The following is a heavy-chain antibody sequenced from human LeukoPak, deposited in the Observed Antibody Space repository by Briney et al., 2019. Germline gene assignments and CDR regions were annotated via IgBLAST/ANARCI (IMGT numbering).Heavy chain of an antibody. CDR1: GFIFSNYG. V-gene: IGHV3-30*02. Sequence: GGSLRLSCAASGFIFSNYGMHWVRQAPGKGLEWVAFIRYDESNKFYADSVKGRFTIPRDNSKNILFLQMNSLRAEDTAVYYCATMQWLEGVDWFDPWGQGTLVTVSS. J-gene: IGHJ5*02. CDR2: IRYDESNK. D-gene: IGHD6-19*01. CDR3: ATMQWLEGVDWFDP.